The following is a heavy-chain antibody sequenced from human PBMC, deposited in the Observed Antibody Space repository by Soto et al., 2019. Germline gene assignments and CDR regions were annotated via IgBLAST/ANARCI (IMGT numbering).Heavy chain of an antibody. CDR2: INTFNGNT. Sequence: QVQLVQSGAEVKKPGASVKVSCKASGYRFTSSGINWVRQAPGQGLEWIAWINTFNGNTNSAHNLQGRVTMTADTSTSTVFVEVRRLTSDDTAVYYCARELGISTSAPFDYWGQGTLVSVTS. D-gene: IGHD2-21*01. J-gene: IGHJ4*02. CDR1: GYRFTSSG. V-gene: IGHV1-18*01. CDR3: ARELGISTSAPFDY.